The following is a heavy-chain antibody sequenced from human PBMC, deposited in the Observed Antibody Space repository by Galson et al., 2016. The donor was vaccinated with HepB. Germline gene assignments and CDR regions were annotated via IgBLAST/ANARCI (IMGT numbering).Heavy chain of an antibody. D-gene: IGHD4-17*01. V-gene: IGHV1-69*08. CDR1: RDSFRSYT. CDR3: ARDPLTRVTTVAHYY. J-gene: IGHJ4*01. CDR2: IVPLLGQT. Sequence: SVKVSCKASRDSFRSYTITWVRQAPGQGLEWMGRIVPLLGQTNYAQKFQDRVTITADKSTDTAYLELKNLKSEDTAVYYCARDPLTRVTTVAHYYWGLGILVTVSS.